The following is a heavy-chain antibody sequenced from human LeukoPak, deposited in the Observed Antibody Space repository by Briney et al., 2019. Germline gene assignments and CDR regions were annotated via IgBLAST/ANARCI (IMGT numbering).Heavy chain of an antibody. D-gene: IGHD2-8*01. CDR1: GFTFSSYW. CDR2: IKQGGSEK. V-gene: IGHV3-7*01. CDR3: ARGGTNCDF. Sequence: GGSLRLSCAASGFTFSSYWMTWVRQAPGKGLEWVANIKQGGSEKYYADSVKGRFTISRDNAKNSLYLQMNSLRAEDTAVYCCARGGTNCDFWGRGTRVSVS. J-gene: IGHJ4*02.